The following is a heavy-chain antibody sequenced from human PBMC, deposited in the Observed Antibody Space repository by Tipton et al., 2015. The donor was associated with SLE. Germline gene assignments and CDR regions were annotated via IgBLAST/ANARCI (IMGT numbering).Heavy chain of an antibody. Sequence: TLSLTCTLSGGSISGYYWSWIRQPPGKGLEWIGYIYYAGSTNYNPSLKGRVTISVDTSKNQFSLKLSSVTAADTAVYYCARGGAEETVTRGSAFDIWGQGTMVTVSS. CDR3: ARGGAEETVTRGSAFDI. V-gene: IGHV4-59*01. D-gene: IGHD4-17*01. CDR1: GGSISGYY. CDR2: IYYAGST. J-gene: IGHJ3*02.